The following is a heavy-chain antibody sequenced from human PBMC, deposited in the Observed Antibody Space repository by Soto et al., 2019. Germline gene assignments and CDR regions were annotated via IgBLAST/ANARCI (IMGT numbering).Heavy chain of an antibody. Sequence: GGSLRLSCAASGFTFSSYAMSWVRQAPGKGLEWVSAISGSGGSTYYADSEKGRFTISRDNSKNTLYLQMNSLRAEDTAVYYCAKDMNSSSWYYYYYGMDVWGQGTTVTVSS. J-gene: IGHJ6*02. CDR2: ISGSGGST. D-gene: IGHD6-13*01. CDR1: GFTFSSYA. CDR3: AKDMNSSSWYYYYYGMDV. V-gene: IGHV3-23*01.